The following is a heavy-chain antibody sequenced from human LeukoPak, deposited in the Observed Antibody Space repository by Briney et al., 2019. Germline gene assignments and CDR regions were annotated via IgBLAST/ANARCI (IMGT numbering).Heavy chain of an antibody. Sequence: ASVKVSCKASGYTFTSYDINWVRQAPGQGLEWMGWISAYSGTTNYAQKFQGRVTMTIDTSTTTAYMELRGLAFDDTAVYYCAKGDSSGYSGYFDYWGQGTLVTVSS. J-gene: IGHJ4*02. V-gene: IGHV1-18*01. CDR2: ISAYSGTT. CDR3: AKGDSSGYSGYFDY. CDR1: GYTFTSYD. D-gene: IGHD3-22*01.